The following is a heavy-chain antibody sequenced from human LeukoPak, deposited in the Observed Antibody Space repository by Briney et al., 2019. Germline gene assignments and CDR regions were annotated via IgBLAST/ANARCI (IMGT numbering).Heavy chain of an antibody. V-gene: IGHV3-7*03. Sequence: PGGSLRLSCAASGFTFSGYWMSWVGQAPGKVLEWVANINQDGSEKYYVDAVKGRFTISRDNAKNSLYLQMNSPRAEDTAVYYCARDPKNPNWNFSWGRNSYGMDVWGQGTTVTVSS. J-gene: IGHJ6*02. CDR1: GFTFSGYW. D-gene: IGHD1-7*01. CDR3: ARDPKNPNWNFSWGRNSYGMDV. CDR2: INQDGSEK.